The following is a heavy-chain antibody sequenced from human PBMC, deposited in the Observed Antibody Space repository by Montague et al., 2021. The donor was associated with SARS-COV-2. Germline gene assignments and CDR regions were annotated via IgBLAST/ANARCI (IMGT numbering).Heavy chain of an antibody. CDR2: INWNGGST. J-gene: IGHJ6*02. V-gene: IGHV3-20*04. D-gene: IGHD5-12*01. Sequence: SLRLSCAASGFTFGDYGMSWVRQAPGKGLEWVSGINWNGGSTGYADSVKGRFTISRDNAKNSLHLQMNSLRAEDTALYYCARVMSGYSGYDLRLIYYYHGMDVWGQGTTVTVSS. CDR1: GFTFGDYG. CDR3: ARVMSGYSGYDLRLIYYYHGMDV.